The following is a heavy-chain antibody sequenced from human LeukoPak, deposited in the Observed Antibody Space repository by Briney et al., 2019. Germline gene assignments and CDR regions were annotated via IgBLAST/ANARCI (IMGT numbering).Heavy chain of an antibody. CDR3: ASSIAVAGPIGY. Sequence: ASVKVSCKASVYTFTSYGITWVRQAPGQGLEWMGWISAYNGNTNYAQRLQGRVTMTTDTSTTTAYLERRSLRSDDAAVYYCASSIAVAGPIGYWGQGTLVTVSS. CDR2: ISAYNGNT. D-gene: IGHD6-19*01. V-gene: IGHV1-18*01. CDR1: VYTFTSYG. J-gene: IGHJ4*02.